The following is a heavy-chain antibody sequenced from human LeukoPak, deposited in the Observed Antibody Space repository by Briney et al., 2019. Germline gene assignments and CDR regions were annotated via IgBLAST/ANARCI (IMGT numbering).Heavy chain of an antibody. CDR2: IYTSGST. D-gene: IGHD2-15*01. CDR3: ARHGRRRGLAWFGP. V-gene: IGHV4-4*09. CDR1: GGSISSQY. J-gene: IGHJ5*02. Sequence: PSETLSLTCTVSGGSISSQYWSWVRQPPGKALEWIGHIYTSGSTSYNPSLKSRVTISVDTSKNQVSLQLNSVTAADTALYYCARHGRRRGLAWFGPWGQGTLVTVSS.